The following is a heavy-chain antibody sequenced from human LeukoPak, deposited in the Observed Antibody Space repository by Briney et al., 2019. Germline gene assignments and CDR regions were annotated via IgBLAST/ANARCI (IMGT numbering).Heavy chain of an antibody. D-gene: IGHD2-2*01. CDR2: IYTSGST. J-gene: IGHJ5*02. CDR1: GGSISSYY. Sequence: KPSETLSLTCTVSGGSISSYYWSWIRPPAGKGLEGIGRIYTSGSTNYNPSLKSRVTMSVDTSKNQFSLKLSSVTAAATAVCYCARDLLGYCSSTSCYGTHNWIDPWGQGTLVTVSS. V-gene: IGHV4-4*07. CDR3: ARDLLGYCSSTSCYGTHNWIDP.